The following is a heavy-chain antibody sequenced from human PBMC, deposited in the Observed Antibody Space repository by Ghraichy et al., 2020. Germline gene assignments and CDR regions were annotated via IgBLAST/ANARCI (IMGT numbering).Heavy chain of an antibody. J-gene: IGHJ4*02. D-gene: IGHD3-3*01. CDR3: ARDVEVWSGRKTPPKP. V-gene: IGHV3-74*01. CDR1: GFTFSSYW. CDR2: IDSDGSSP. Sequence: GGSLRLSCAASGFTFSSYWMHWVRQAPGKGLAWVSRIDSDGSSPIYADSVKGRFTISRDNAKNTLYLQMNSLRAEDTAVYYCARDVEVWSGRKTPPKPWGQGTLVTVSS.